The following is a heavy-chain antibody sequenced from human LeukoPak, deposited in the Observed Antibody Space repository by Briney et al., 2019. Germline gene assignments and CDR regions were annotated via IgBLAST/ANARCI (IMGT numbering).Heavy chain of an antibody. Sequence: GGSLRLSCAASGFTFNSYAMSWVRQAPGRGLEWVSAISGSGGSTYYADSVKGRFTISRDNSKNTLYLQMNSLRAEDTAVYYCAKNYGDYEWDYWGQGTLVTVSS. CDR1: GFTFNSYA. CDR2: ISGSGGST. J-gene: IGHJ4*02. CDR3: AKNYGDYEWDY. V-gene: IGHV3-23*01. D-gene: IGHD4-17*01.